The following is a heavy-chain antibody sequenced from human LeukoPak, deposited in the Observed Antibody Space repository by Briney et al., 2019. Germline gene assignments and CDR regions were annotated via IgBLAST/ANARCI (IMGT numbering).Heavy chain of an antibody. CDR2: IYYSGST. V-gene: IGHV4-59*08. CDR3: ARQGFGGVSP. CDR1: GFTFDDYA. J-gene: IGHJ5*02. Sequence: GSLRLSCAASGFTFDDYAMHWIRQPPGKGLEWIGYIYYSGSTNYNPSLKSRVTISVDTSKNQFSLKLSSVTAADTAVYYCARQGFGGVSPWGQGTLVTVSS. D-gene: IGHD3-10*01.